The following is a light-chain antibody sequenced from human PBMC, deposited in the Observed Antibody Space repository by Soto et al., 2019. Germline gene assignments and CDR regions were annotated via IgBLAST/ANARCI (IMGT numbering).Light chain of an antibody. J-gene: IGLJ2*01. CDR3: SSCPSSTKVL. CDR2: NVT. Sequence: QSVLTQPASVSGSPGQSITISCTGTSSDVGGYNFVSWYQQHPGKAPKVMIYNVTNRPSGVSNRFSGSKSGNTASLTIAGLQAEDEAHYYCSSCPSSTKVLFGGGTKLTVL. CDR1: SSDVGGYNF. V-gene: IGLV2-14*03.